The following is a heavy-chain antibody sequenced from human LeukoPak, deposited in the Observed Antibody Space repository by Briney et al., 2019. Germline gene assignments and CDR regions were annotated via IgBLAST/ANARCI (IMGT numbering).Heavy chain of an antibody. CDR1: GYTFTSYD. V-gene: IGHV1-8*01. CDR3: ARGIRYGANGGVRGAWGLDL. J-gene: IGHJ2*01. D-gene: IGHD4-23*01. Sequence: GASVKVSCKASGYTFTSYDINWVRQATGQGLEWMGWMNPNSGDTGYAQKFQGRVTMTRNISISIAYMELSSLGSEDTAVYYCARGIRYGANGGVRGAWGLDLWGRGTLVTVSS. CDR2: MNPNSGDT.